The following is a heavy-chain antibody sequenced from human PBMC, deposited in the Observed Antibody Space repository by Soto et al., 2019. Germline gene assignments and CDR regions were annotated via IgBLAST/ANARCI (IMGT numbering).Heavy chain of an antibody. J-gene: IGHJ4*02. V-gene: IGHV3-30*18. CDR2: ISYDGSNK. CDR3: AKARDRRWLQLGYFDY. CDR1: GFTFSSYG. Sequence: QVQLVESGGGVVQPGRSLRLSCAASGFTFSSYGMHWVRQAPGKGLEWVAVISYDGSNKYYADSVKGRFTISRDNSKNTLYLQMNSLRAEDTAVYYCAKARDRRWLQLGYFDYWGQGTLVTVSS. D-gene: IGHD5-12*01.